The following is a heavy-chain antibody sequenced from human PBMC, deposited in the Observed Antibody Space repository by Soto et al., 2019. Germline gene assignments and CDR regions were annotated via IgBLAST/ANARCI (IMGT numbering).Heavy chain of an antibody. CDR1: GGSISSSSDY. J-gene: IGHJ4*02. V-gene: IGHV4-39*01. CDR3: AGHRGGGWPGKIDS. D-gene: IGHD6-19*01. CDR2: IYYTGST. Sequence: QLQLQESGPGLVKPSETLSLTCTVSGGSISSSSDYWGWIRQPPGKGLEWIASIYYTGSTYYNPSLKSRVTISVDTSKSQCSLKLTSVTAAGTAVFYCAGHRGGGWPGKIDSWGQGTLVTVSS.